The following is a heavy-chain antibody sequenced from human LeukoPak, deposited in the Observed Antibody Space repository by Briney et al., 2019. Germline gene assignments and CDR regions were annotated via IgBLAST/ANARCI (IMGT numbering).Heavy chain of an antibody. V-gene: IGHV7-4-1*02. CDR3: ARDGYSSSWYSFYYYHYMDV. J-gene: IGHJ6*03. CDR1: GYTFTSYA. CDR2: INTSTGNP. Sequence: ASVKVSCKASGYTFTSYAMNWVRQAPGQGLEWMGWINTSTGNPTYAQGFTGRFVFSLDTSVSTAYLQISSLKAEDTAVYYCARDGYSSSWYSFYYYHYMDVWGKGTTVTVSS. D-gene: IGHD6-13*01.